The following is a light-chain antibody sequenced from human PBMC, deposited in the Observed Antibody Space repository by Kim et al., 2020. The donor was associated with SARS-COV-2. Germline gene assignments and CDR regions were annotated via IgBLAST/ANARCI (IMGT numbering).Light chain of an antibody. CDR3: QQRSSWPLT. CDR1: RSVDTY. J-gene: IGKJ4*01. V-gene: IGKV3-11*01. Sequence: FPPGDSPTPSGRASRSVDTYLAWYQQRPGQPPRVLIYDASNRATGIPVRFSGSGSGTDFTLTISSLESEDSAVYYCQQRSSWPLTFGGGTKVDIK. CDR2: DAS.